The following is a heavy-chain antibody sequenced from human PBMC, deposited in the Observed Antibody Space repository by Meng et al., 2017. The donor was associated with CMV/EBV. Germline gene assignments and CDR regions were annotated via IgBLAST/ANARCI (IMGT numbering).Heavy chain of an antibody. CDR1: GFTFSSYW. Sequence: GSLRLSCAASGFTFSSYWMHWVRQAPGKGLVWVSRINSDGSSTSYADSVKGRFTISRDNAKNTLYLQMNSLRAEDTAVYYCARSRYCSSTSCYKPLHYWGQGTLVTVSS. J-gene: IGHJ4*02. CDR2: INSDGSST. V-gene: IGHV3-74*01. D-gene: IGHD2-2*02. CDR3: ARSRYCSSTSCYKPLHY.